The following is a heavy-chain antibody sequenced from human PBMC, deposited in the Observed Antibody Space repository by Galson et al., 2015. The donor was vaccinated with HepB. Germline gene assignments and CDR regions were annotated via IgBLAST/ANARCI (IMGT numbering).Heavy chain of an antibody. Sequence: SVKVSCKASGGTFSSYTISWVRQAPGQGLEWMGRIIPILGIANYAQKFQGRVTITADKSTSTAYMELSSLRSEDTAVYYCASLVVPAAPIDYWGQGTLVTVSS. CDR2: IIPILGIA. V-gene: IGHV1-69*02. D-gene: IGHD2-2*01. CDR1: GGTFSSYT. J-gene: IGHJ4*02. CDR3: ASLVVPAAPIDY.